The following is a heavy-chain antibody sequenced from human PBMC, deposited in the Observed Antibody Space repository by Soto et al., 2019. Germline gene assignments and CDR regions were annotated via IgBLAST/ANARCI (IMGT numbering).Heavy chain of an antibody. CDR3: ARDKIKGAPDYLDS. CDR2: IAYVGTIK. D-gene: IGHD1-26*01. Sequence: QEQLVESGGDVVQPGRSLTLSCAASGFTFSANAMHWVRQAPGKGLEWVAVIAYVGTIKIYRDSVKGRFTISRDDSKSTLYLQMNSLRPEDTAVYYCARDKIKGAPDYLDSWGQGTLVTVSS. V-gene: IGHV3-30-3*01. J-gene: IGHJ4*02. CDR1: GFTFSANA.